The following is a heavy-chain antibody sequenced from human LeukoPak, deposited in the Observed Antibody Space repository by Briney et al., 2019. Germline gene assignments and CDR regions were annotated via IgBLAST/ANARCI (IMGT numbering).Heavy chain of an antibody. J-gene: IGHJ4*02. CDR1: GYTFTSYD. D-gene: IGHD2-15*01. CDR2: MNPNSGNT. Sequence: GASVKVSCKASGYTFTSYDINWVRQATGQGLERMGWMNPNSGNTGYAQKFQGRVTMTRNTSISTAYMELSSLRSEGTAVYYCARGRRDIVVVVAATPPYYFDYWGQGTLVTVSS. CDR3: ARGRRDIVVVVAATPPYYFDY. V-gene: IGHV1-8*01.